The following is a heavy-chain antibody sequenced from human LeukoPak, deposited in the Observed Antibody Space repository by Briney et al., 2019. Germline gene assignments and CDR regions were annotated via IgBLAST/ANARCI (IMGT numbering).Heavy chain of an antibody. J-gene: IGHJ4*02. CDR1: GFTFSSYE. D-gene: IGHD2-15*01. Sequence: GGSLRLSCAASGFTFSSYEMNWVRQAPGKGLEWVSAISGTGNRTYYADSVKGWFTISRDNSKNTLYLQMNSLRAEDTAVYYCAKWGCSGGSCYPFDYWGQGTLVTVSS. V-gene: IGHV3-23*01. CDR3: AKWGCSGGSCYPFDY. CDR2: ISGTGNRT.